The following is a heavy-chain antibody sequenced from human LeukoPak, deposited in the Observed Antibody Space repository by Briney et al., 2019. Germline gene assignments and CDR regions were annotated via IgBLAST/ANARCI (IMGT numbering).Heavy chain of an antibody. CDR2: MNPNSGNT. D-gene: IGHD3-3*01. V-gene: IGHV1-8*03. CDR1: GYTFTSYD. J-gene: IGHJ6*03. Sequence: ASVKVSCKASGYTFTSYDINWVRQATGQGLEWMGWMNPNSGNTGYAQKFQGRVTITRNTSISTAYKELSSLRSEDTAVYYCAREFLGYYYMDVWGKGTTVTVSS. CDR3: AREFLGYYYMDV.